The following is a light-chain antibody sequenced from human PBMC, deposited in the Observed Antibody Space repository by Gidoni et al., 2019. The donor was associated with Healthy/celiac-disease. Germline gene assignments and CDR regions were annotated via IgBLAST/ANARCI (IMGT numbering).Light chain of an antibody. CDR2: AAS. J-gene: IGKJ2*01. CDR3: QQSYSTLYT. V-gene: IGKV1-39*01. Sequence: EIQMTQPPSSLSASVGDRVTITCRASQSISSYLNWYQQKPGKAPKLLIYAASSLQSGVPSRFSGSGSGTDFTLTISSLQPEDFATYYCQQSYSTLYTFGQGTKLEIK. CDR1: QSISSY.